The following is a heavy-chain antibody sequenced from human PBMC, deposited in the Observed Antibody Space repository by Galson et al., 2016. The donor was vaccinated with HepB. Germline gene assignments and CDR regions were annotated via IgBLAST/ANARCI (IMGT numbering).Heavy chain of an antibody. CDR2: ITATGGST. Sequence: SLRLSCAASGFSFSNYGMSWVRQAPGKGLEWVSSITATGGSTYIADSVKGRFTISRDNSKNTLYLQMNSLRADDTAGYYCAIQSGAYYAAGRTEDAFDAWGQGTMVIVSS. CDR1: GFSFSNYG. CDR3: AIQSGAYYAAGRTEDAFDA. D-gene: IGHD4/OR15-4a*01. J-gene: IGHJ3*01. V-gene: IGHV3-23*01.